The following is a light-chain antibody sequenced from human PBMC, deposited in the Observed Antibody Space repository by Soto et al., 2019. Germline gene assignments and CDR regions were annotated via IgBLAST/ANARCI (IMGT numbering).Light chain of an antibody. CDR2: DVS. Sequence: SALTQPRSVSGSPGQAVTISCTGTSSNVGSHNYVSWYQQHPGKAPKLIINDVSKRPSGVPDRFSGSKSGNTASLTISGLQAEDEADYYCCSFAGGLFVFGAGTKVTVL. J-gene: IGLJ1*01. V-gene: IGLV2-11*01. CDR1: SSNVGSHNY. CDR3: CSFAGGLFV.